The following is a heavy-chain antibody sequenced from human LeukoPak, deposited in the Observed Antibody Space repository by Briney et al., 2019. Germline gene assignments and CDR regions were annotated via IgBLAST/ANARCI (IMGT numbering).Heavy chain of an antibody. J-gene: IGHJ4*02. Sequence: PSETLSLACAVYGGSFSGYYWSWIRQPPGKGLEWIGEINHSGSTNYNPSLKSRVTISVDTSKNQFSLKLSSVTAADTAVYYCARIGRRYYSSSTFDYWGQGTLVTVSS. CDR2: INHSGST. V-gene: IGHV4-34*01. CDR3: ARIGRRYYSSSTFDY. CDR1: GGSFSGYY. D-gene: IGHD1-26*01.